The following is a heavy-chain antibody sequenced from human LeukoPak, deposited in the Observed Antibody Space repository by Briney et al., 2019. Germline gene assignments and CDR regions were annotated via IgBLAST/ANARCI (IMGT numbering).Heavy chain of an antibody. CDR1: GDSLNTYY. CDR2: VASSGTS. Sequence: PSETLSLTCTVSGDSLNTYYWTWIRQTPGKELERIGFVASSGTSNYNPSLKSRVSISIDTSKNQFSLALTSVTPADTAVYYCARVVRGVVTSNWLDPWGQGTLVSVSS. J-gene: IGHJ5*02. D-gene: IGHD2-21*02. V-gene: IGHV4-59*01. CDR3: ARVVRGVVTSNWLDP.